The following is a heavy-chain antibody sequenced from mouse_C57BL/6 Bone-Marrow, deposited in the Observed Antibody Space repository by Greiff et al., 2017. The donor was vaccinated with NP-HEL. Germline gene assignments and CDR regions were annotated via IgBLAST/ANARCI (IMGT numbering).Heavy chain of an antibody. Sequence: DVMLVESGGGLVQPKGSLKLSCAASGFSFNTYAMNWVRQAPGKGLEWVARIRSKSNNYATYYADSVKDRFTISRDDSESMLYLQMNNLKTEDTAMYYCVRLGDRFAYWGQGTLVTVSA. CDR2: IRSKSNNYAT. CDR1: GFSFNTYA. CDR3: VRLGDRFAY. J-gene: IGHJ3*01. V-gene: IGHV10-1*01.